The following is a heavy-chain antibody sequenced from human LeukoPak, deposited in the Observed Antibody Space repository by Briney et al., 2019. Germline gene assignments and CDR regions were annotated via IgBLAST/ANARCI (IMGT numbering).Heavy chain of an antibody. CDR2: ISGGSSYT. Sequence: PGGSLRLSCAASGFTFSNSAMNWVRQAPGKGLEWVSSISGGSSYTKYADSVKGRFTISRDNAKNSLYLQMNSLGAEDMAVYYCARGGFDFYYFDYWGQGTLVTVSS. J-gene: IGHJ4*02. D-gene: IGHD3-9*01. V-gene: IGHV3-21*04. CDR1: GFTFSNSA. CDR3: ARGGFDFYYFDY.